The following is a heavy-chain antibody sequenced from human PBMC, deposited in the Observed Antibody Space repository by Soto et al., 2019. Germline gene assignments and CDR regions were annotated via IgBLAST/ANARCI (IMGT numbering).Heavy chain of an antibody. CDR3: ARGRRALYSSGWDAFDI. D-gene: IGHD6-19*01. CDR1: GFTFTSYD. Sequence: VQLVESGGGLVQPGGSLRVSCAASGFTFTSYDINWVRQATGQGLEWMGWMNPNSGNTGYAQKFQGRVTMTRNTSISTAYMELSSLRSEDTAVYYCARGRRALYSSGWDAFDIWGQGTMVTVSS. J-gene: IGHJ3*02. V-gene: IGHV1-8*01. CDR2: MNPNSGNT.